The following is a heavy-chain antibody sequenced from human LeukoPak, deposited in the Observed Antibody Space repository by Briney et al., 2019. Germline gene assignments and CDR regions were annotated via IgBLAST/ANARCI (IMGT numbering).Heavy chain of an antibody. J-gene: IGHJ4*02. CDR3: ASLLYSRSYYFDY. V-gene: IGHV4-59*08. D-gene: IGHD6-13*01. Sequence: SETLSLTCTVSGGSISSYYWSWIRQPPGKGLEWIGYIYYSGSTNYNPSLKSRVTISVDTSKNQFSLKLSSVTAADTAVYYCASLLYSRSYYFDYWGQGTLVTVSS. CDR2: IYYSGST. CDR1: GGSISSYY.